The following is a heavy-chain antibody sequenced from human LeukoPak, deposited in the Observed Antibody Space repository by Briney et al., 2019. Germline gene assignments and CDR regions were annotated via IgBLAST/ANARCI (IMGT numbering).Heavy chain of an antibody. CDR2: ISYDGSNK. V-gene: IGHV3-30-3*01. J-gene: IGHJ4*02. CDR1: GFTFSSYA. D-gene: IGHD2-2*01. CDR3: ARHFNFYCSSTNCPFDY. Sequence: GGSLRFSCAASGFTFSSYAMHWVRQAPGKGLEWVAVISYDGSNKYYADSVKGRFTISRDNSKNTLYLQMNSLRAEDTAVYYCARHFNFYCSSTNCPFDYWGRGRLVTVSS.